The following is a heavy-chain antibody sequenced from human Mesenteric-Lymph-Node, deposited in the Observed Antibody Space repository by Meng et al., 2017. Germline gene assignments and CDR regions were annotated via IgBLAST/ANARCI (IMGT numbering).Heavy chain of an antibody. CDR2: VYHNGVT. J-gene: IGHJ4*02. V-gene: IGHV4-34*02. CDR3: ARGGATPMIIKY. CDR1: GGSLSGYY. Sequence: QVQLKQWGAEVLKPSETLSPTCAVYGGSLSGYYWSWIRQPPGKGLEWMGEVYHNGVTKYSPSPRSRVVISIDTSKNQFSLNLRSVSAADTAMYYCARGGATPMIIKYWGPGTLVTVSS. D-gene: IGHD3-10*01.